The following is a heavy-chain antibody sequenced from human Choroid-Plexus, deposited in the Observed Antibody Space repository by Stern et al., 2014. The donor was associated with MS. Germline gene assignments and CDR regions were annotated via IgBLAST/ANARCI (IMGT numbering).Heavy chain of an antibody. Sequence: VHLVESGGGVVQPGRPLRLSCAASGFTFGSCAMHWVRQAPGKGLEWVAGVSYGGSNKYYADSVKGRFTVSRDSSQNTLYMQMSSLRAEDTAVYYCAKDRQYLTYFFDHWGQGSLVTVSS. CDR1: GFTFGSCA. V-gene: IGHV3-30*18. D-gene: IGHD2-8*01. J-gene: IGHJ5*02. CDR3: AKDRQYLTYFFDH. CDR2: VSYGGSNK.